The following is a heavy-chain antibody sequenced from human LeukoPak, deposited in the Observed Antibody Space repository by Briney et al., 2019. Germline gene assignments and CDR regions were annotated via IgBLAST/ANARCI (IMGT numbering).Heavy chain of an antibody. D-gene: IGHD3-10*01. CDR1: GFTFRSFA. Sequence: PGGSLRLSSAPPGFTFRSFAMSWVRQAPGKGLEWVSGISVSSGYTYYADSVKGRFTISRDNFENTLYLHMNSLRAEDTAVYYCAKLGNFASGSYSDWGQGTLVTVSS. CDR2: ISVSSGYT. V-gene: IGHV3-23*01. CDR3: AKLGNFASGSYSD. J-gene: IGHJ4*02.